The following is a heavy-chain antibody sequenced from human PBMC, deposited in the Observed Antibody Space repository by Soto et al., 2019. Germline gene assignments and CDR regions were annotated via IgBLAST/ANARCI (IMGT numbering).Heavy chain of an antibody. D-gene: IGHD4-17*01. Sequence: QVQLVQSGAEVKKPGSSVKVSCKASGGTVTNFAISWVRQAPGQGLEWMGGIIPVFGKAKYAQRFQGRVKFTADESTSTAYMEVNSLTSDDTAVYYCARGSPTTVTTWFDPWGQGTLVTVSS. CDR2: IIPVFGKA. CDR3: ARGSPTTVTTWFDP. V-gene: IGHV1-69*01. CDR1: GGTVTNFA. J-gene: IGHJ5*02.